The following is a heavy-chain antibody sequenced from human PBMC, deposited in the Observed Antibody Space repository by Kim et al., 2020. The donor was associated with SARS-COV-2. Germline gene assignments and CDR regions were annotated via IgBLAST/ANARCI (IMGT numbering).Heavy chain of an antibody. V-gene: IGHV4-34*01. CDR3: AREYYFDY. CDR1: GGSFSGYY. J-gene: IGHJ4*02. Sequence: SETLSLTCAVYGGSFSGYYWSWIRQPPGKGLEWIGEINHSGSTNYNPSLKSRVTISVDTSKNQFSLKLSSVTAADTAVYYCAREYYFDYWGQGTLVTVSS. CDR2: INHSGST.